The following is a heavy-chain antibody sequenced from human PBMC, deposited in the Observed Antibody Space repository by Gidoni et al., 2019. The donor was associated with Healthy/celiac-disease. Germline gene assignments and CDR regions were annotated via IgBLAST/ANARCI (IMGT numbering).Heavy chain of an antibody. Sequence: DVQLVESGGGLVPPGGSLSLSCAASGFPFSSYSMNWVRQAPGKGLECVSYISSSSSTIYYADSVKGRFTISRDNAKNSLYLQMNSLRDEDTALYYCARDEGYGVFYFDYWGQGTLVTVSS. CDR3: ARDEGYGVFYFDY. J-gene: IGHJ4*02. CDR2: ISSSSSTI. D-gene: IGHD4-17*01. V-gene: IGHV3-48*02. CDR1: GFPFSSYS.